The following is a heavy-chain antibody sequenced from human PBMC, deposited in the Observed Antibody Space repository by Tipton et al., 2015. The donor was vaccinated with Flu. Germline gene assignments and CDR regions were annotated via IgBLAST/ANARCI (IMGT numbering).Heavy chain of an antibody. CDR1: GGSFNGFY. CDR3: ARRSYSNYVSVPKNWFDP. V-gene: IGHV4-34*01. J-gene: IGHJ5*02. CDR2: INHSGGI. D-gene: IGHD4-11*01. Sequence: TLSLTCTVLGGSFNGFYGSWFRQPPGRGLEWVGEINHSGGINYNPSLKSRVTISVDTSKNQFSLKVISVTAADTAVYYCARRSYSNYVSVPKNWFDPWGQGTLVTVSS.